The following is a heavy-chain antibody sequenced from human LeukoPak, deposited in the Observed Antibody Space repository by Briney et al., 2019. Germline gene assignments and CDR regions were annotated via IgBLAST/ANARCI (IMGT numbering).Heavy chain of an antibody. J-gene: IGHJ5*02. Sequence: GESLKISCKGSGSSFTSYWIGWVRQLPGKGLEWMGIIYPGDSDTRYSPSFQGQVTISADKSISTAYLQWSSLKASDTAMYYCARGGGYFDWLLSAWFDPWGQGTLVTVSS. CDR1: GSSFTSYW. CDR3: ARGGGYFDWLLSAWFDP. CDR2: IYPGDSDT. V-gene: IGHV5-51*01. D-gene: IGHD3-9*01.